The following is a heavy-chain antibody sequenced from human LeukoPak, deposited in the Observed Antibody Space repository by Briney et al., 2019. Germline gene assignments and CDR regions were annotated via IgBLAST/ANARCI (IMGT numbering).Heavy chain of an antibody. D-gene: IGHD1-26*01. J-gene: IGHJ4*02. CDR2: ISYDGSHK. CDR3: ARVYSGNTPYFDY. Sequence: GGSLRLSCSASGFSFSSVDMHWVRQAPGTGLDWVAVISYDGSHKYYADSVKGRFTISRDNFKNTLSLQMNSLRPEDTAVYYCARVYSGNTPYFDYWGQGTLVTVSS. CDR1: GFSFSSVD. V-gene: IGHV3-30*03.